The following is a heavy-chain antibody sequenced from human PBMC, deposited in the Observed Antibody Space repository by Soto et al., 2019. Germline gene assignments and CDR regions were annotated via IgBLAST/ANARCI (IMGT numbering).Heavy chain of an antibody. CDR3: ARGRSSPHY. CDR2: ISSSSSYT. V-gene: IGHV3-11*06. D-gene: IGHD6-6*01. Sequence: PGGSLRLSCAASGFTFSDYYMSWIRQTPGKGLEWVSYISSSSSYTNYADSVKGRFTISRDNAKNSLYLQMNSLRAEDTAVYYCARGRSSPHYWGQGTLVTVSS. CDR1: GFTFSDYY. J-gene: IGHJ4*02.